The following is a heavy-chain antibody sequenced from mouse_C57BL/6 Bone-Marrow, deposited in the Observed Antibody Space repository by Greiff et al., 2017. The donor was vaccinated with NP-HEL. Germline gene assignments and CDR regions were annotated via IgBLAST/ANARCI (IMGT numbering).Heavy chain of an antibody. Sequence: DVMLVESGGGLVQPGGSLKLSCAASGFTFSDYYMYWVRQTPEKRLEWVAYISNGGGSTYYPDTVKGRFTISRDNAKNTLYLQMSRLKSEDTAMYYCARPGITTAPFAYWGQGTLVTVSA. V-gene: IGHV5-12*01. J-gene: IGHJ3*01. CDR2: ISNGGGST. CDR3: ARPGITTAPFAY. CDR1: GFTFSDYY. D-gene: IGHD1-1*01.